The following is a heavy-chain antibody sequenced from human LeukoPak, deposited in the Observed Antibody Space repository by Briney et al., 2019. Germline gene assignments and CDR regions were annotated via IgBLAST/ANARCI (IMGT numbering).Heavy chain of an antibody. CDR1: GYTFSSYS. CDR2: INAVTGNT. J-gene: IGHJ5*02. Sequence: GSSVKVPCKASGYTFSSYSMHWVRQAPGQSLEWMGYINAVTGNTEYSQRFQGRVTISRDTSASTAYMELSSLRSEDTAMYFCLREGGVPPWTWGQGTLVTVSS. CDR3: LREGGVPPWT. D-gene: IGHD3-16*01. V-gene: IGHV1-3*01.